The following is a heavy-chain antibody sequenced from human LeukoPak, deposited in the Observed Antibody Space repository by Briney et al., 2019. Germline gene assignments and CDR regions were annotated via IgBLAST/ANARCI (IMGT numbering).Heavy chain of an antibody. Sequence: PSETLSLTCTVSGGSIGHFYWNWIRQPPTKGLEWIGYIYSSGSTNYNPSLKSRVTISLDTSKNQFSLKLTSVTAADTAVYYCARAPGYYYGMDVWGQGTTVTVSS. CDR1: GGSIGHFY. J-gene: IGHJ6*02. D-gene: IGHD1-14*01. CDR3: ARAPGYYYGMDV. V-gene: IGHV4-59*01. CDR2: IYSSGST.